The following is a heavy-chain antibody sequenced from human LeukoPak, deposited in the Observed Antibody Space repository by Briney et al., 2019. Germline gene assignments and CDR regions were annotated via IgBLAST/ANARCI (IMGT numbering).Heavy chain of an antibody. CDR3: AKDLRLSVGTSPFDY. CDR1: GFTFSTYA. J-gene: IGHJ4*02. Sequence: GGSLRLSCAASGFTFSTYAMASVRQAPGKGLEWVSAFSNSGETHYADSVKGRFTISRDNSKNTLYLQMNSLRADDTALYYCAKDLRLSVGTSPFDYWGQGTLVTVSS. V-gene: IGHV3-23*01. D-gene: IGHD4-23*01. CDR2: FSNSGET.